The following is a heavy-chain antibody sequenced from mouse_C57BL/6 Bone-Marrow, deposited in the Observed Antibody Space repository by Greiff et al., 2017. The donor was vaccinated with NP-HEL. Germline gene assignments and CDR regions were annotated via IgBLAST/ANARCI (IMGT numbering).Heavy chain of an antibody. CDR3: ASGYPGWFAY. CDR1: GYTFTSYG. CDR2: IYPRSGNT. J-gene: IGHJ3*01. V-gene: IGHV1-81*01. Sequence: QVQLKQSGAELARPGASVKLSCKASGYTFTSYGISWVKQRTGQGLEWIGEIYPRSGNTYYNEKFKGKATLTADKSSSTAYMELRSLTSEDSAVYFCASGYPGWFAYWGQGTLVTVSA. D-gene: IGHD2-14*01.